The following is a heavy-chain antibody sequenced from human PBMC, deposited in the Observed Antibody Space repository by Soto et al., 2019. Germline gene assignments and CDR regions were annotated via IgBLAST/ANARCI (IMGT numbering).Heavy chain of an antibody. CDR1: GGSVGSRPYY. V-gene: IGHV4-61*01. Sequence: QVQLQESGPGLLKPSETLSLTCTVSGGSVGSRPYYWSWIRQPPGKRLEWIGYVAYTGTTNYRTTLKSRVTISLDTSKNQVSLMLSSVTAADTAVYYCAMAGNYRYFEYWGQGNLATVS. J-gene: IGHJ4*02. D-gene: IGHD1-7*01. CDR3: AMAGNYRYFEY. CDR2: VAYTGTT.